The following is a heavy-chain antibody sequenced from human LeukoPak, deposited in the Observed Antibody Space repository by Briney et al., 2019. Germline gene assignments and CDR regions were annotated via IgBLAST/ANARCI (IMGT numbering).Heavy chain of an antibody. CDR1: GSTFTSYD. CDR2: MNPNSGNT. J-gene: IGHJ4*02. CDR3: ARDYDSGGYYYVPSSY. Sequence: ASVKVSCKASGSTFTSYDINWVRQATGQGLEWMGWMNPNSGNTGYAQKFQGRVTMTRNTSISTAYMELSSLRSEDTAVYYCARDYDSGGYYYVPSSYWGQGTLVTVSS. V-gene: IGHV1-8*01. D-gene: IGHD3-22*01.